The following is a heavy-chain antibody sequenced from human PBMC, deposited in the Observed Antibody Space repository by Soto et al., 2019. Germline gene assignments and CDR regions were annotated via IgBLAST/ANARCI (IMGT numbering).Heavy chain of an antibody. CDR3: AKDRYYFDNSGYYYYFDY. CDR1: GFTFNSYG. D-gene: IGHD3-22*01. J-gene: IGHJ4*02. CDR2: ISYDGINK. V-gene: IGHV3-30*18. Sequence: PGGSLRLSCAASGFTFNSYGIHWVRQAPGKGLEWVAVISYDGINKYYGDSVKGRFTISRDISKNTLFLQMNSLRAEDTAVYYCAKDRYYFDNSGYYYYFDYWGQGTLVTVSS.